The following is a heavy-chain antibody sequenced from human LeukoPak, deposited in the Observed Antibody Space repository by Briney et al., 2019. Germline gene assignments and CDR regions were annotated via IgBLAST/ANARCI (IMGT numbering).Heavy chain of an antibody. CDR1: GYTFTSYG. CDR3: ARLEQQVDY. J-gene: IGHJ4*02. V-gene: IGHV1-69*04. CDR2: IIPILGIA. D-gene: IGHD6-13*01. Sequence: SVKVSCKASGYTFTSYGISWVRQAPGQGLEWMGRIIPILGIANYAQKFQGRVTITADKSTSTAYMELSSLRSEDTAVYYCARLEQQVDYWGQGTLVTVSS.